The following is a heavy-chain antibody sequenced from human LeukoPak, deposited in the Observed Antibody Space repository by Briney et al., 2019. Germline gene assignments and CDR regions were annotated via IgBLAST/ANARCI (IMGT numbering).Heavy chain of an antibody. J-gene: IGHJ3*02. CDR1: GYTFTSYY. D-gene: IGHD6-6*01. CDR2: INPSGGST. CDR3: ARARYSSSSSDAFDI. Sequence: ASVKVSCKASGYTFTSYYMHWVRQAPGQGLEWMGIINPSGGSTSYAQKFQGRVTMTRDMSTSTVYMELSSLRSEDTAVYYCARARYSSSSSDAFDIWGQGTMVTVSS. V-gene: IGHV1-46*01.